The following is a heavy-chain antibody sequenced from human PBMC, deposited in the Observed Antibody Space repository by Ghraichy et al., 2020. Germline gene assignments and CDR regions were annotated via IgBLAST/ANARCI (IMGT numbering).Heavy chain of an antibody. J-gene: IGHJ4*02. CDR1: GFTLSGYE. D-gene: IGHD1-26*01. CDR2: MSNTGSTI. CDR3: ARATLWELPLDY. Sequence: GGSLRLSCAASGFTLSGYEMNWVRQAPGKGLEWISYMSNTGSTIYYADSVKGRFTISRDNAKNSLYLQMNGLRAEDTAVYYCARATLWELPLDYWGPGSLVTVSS. V-gene: IGHV3-48*03.